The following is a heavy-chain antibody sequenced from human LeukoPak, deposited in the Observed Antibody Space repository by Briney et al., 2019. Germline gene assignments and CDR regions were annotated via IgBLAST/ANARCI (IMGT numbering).Heavy chain of an antibody. CDR1: GGSTSSYY. Sequence: PSETLSLTCTVSGGSTSSYYWSWIRQPPGKGLEWIGYIYYSGSTNHNPSLKSRVTISVDTSKNQFSLKLSSVTAADTAVYYCARGDYYYYGMDVWGQGTTVTVPS. V-gene: IGHV4-59*01. J-gene: IGHJ6*02. CDR2: IYYSGST. CDR3: ARGDYYYYGMDV.